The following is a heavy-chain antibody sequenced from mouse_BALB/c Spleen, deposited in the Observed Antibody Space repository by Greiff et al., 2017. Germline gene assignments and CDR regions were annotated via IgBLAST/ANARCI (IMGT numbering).Heavy chain of an antibody. V-gene: IGHV3-8*02. CDR2: ISYSGST. Sequence: EVKLLESGPSLVKPSQTLSLTCSVTGDSITSGYWNWIRKFPGNKLEYMGYISYSGSTYYNPSLKSRISITRDTSKNQYYLQLNSVTTEDTATYYCARWGIYYGNSFYAMDYWGQGTSVTVSS. D-gene: IGHD2-1*01. CDR1: GDSITSGY. CDR3: ARWGIYYGNSFYAMDY. J-gene: IGHJ4*01.